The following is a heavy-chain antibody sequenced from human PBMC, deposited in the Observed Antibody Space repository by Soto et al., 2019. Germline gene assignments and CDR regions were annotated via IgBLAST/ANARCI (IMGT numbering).Heavy chain of an antibody. J-gene: IGHJ6*02. CDR3: ARLAAAGRLAYYYYGMEV. CDR1: GGSFSGYY. D-gene: IGHD6-13*01. V-gene: IGHV4-34*01. Sequence: SETLSLTCTVYGGSFSGYYWSWIRQPPGKGLEWIGEINHSGSTNYNPSLKSRVTISVDTSKNQFSLKLSSVTAADTAVYYCARLAAAGRLAYYYYGMEVWGQGTTVTVSS. CDR2: INHSGST.